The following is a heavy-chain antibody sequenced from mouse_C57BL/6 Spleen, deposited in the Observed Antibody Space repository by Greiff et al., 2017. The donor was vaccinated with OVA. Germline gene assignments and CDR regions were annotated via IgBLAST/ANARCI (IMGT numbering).Heavy chain of an antibody. CDR3: ARRGITTVEGDY. CDR2: IDPSDSYT. V-gene: IGHV1-59*01. Sequence: VQLQQPGAELVRPGTSVKLSCKASGYTFTSYWMHWVKQRPGQGLEWIGVIDPSDSYTNYNQKFKGKATLTVDTSSSTAYMQLSSLTSEDSAVYYCARRGITTVEGDYWGQGTTLTVSS. D-gene: IGHD1-1*01. CDR1: GYTFTSYW. J-gene: IGHJ2*01.